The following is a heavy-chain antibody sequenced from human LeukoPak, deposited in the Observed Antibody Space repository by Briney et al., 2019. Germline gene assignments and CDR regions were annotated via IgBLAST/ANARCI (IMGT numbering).Heavy chain of an antibody. CDR3: ARDQQLVKGWFDP. V-gene: IGHV1-8*03. D-gene: IGHD6-13*01. J-gene: IGHJ5*02. CDR2: MNPNSGNT. Sequence: ASVKVSCKASGYTFTSYDINWVRPATGQGLEWVGWMNPNSGNTGYAQKFQGRVTITRNTSISTAYMELSSLRSEDTAVYYCARDQQLVKGWFDPWGQGTLVTVSS. CDR1: GYTFTSYD.